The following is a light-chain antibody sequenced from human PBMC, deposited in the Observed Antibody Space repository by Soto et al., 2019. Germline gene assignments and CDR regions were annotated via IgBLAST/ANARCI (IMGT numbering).Light chain of an antibody. J-gene: IGKJ1*01. V-gene: IGKV2-29*02. CDR3: LQGVQMPRT. Sequence: EIVMTQTPLSLSVTPGQAASISCKSSQSLSQGGGKITLNWYLQRPGQSPQLLIFEVSKRFSGVSDRFSGGGSGTDFTLHISRVEAEDVGVYYCLQGVQMPRTFGQGTKLDIK. CDR2: EVS. CDR1: QSLSQGGGKIT.